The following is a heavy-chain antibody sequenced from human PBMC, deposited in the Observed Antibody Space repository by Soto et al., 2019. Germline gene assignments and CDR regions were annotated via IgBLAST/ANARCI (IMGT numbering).Heavy chain of an antibody. V-gene: IGHV4-39*01. CDR1: GGSISSSSYY. CDR3: ARWTFTAYYFDH. J-gene: IGHJ4*02. CDR2: IYYSGST. Sequence: SETLSLTCTVSGGSISSSSYYWGWIRQPPGKGLEWIGSIYYSGSTYYNPSLKSRVTISVDTSKNQFSLKLSSVTAADTAVYYCARWTFTAYYFDHWGQGTLVTVSS. D-gene: IGHD5-18*01.